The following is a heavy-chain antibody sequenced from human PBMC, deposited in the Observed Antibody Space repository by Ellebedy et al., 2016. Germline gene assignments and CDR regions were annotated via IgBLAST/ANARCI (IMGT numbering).Heavy chain of an antibody. Sequence: GGSLRLSCAASGFTFSDYYMSWIRQAPGKGLEWVSYISSSSSYTNYADSVKGRFTISRDNAKNSLYLQMNSLRAEDTAVYYCARGHYYDSSGYPNYYYYGMDVWGQGTTVTVSS. CDR1: GFTFSDYY. J-gene: IGHJ6*02. D-gene: IGHD3-22*01. CDR3: ARGHYYDSSGYPNYYYYGMDV. V-gene: IGHV3-11*06. CDR2: ISSSSSYT.